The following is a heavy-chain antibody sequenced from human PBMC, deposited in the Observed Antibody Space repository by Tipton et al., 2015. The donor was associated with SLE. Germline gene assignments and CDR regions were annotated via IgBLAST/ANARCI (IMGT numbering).Heavy chain of an antibody. CDR1: GYSFATYW. CDR3: ARGGRWLQDAFDI. CDR2: IYPGDSYT. V-gene: IGHV5-51*03. D-gene: IGHD5-24*01. Sequence: VQLVQSGAEVKKPGESLKISCKGSGYSFATYWIGWVGQMPGKGLEWMGIIYPGDSYTRYSPSFQGQVTISADKSISTAYLQWSSRKASDTAMYYCARGGRWLQDAFDIWGQVTMVTVSS. J-gene: IGHJ3*02.